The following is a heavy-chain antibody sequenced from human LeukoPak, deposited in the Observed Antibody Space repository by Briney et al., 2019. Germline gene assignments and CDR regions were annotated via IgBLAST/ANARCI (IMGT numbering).Heavy chain of an antibody. CDR3: ARTGRDGRWLQSMGFGPLGLFDY. J-gene: IGHJ4*02. D-gene: IGHD5-24*01. CDR2: INHSGST. V-gene: IGHV4-34*01. CDR1: GGSFSGYY. Sequence: SETLSLTCAVYGGSFSGYYWSWIRQPPGKGLEWIGEINHSGSTNYNTPLKSRVTISVDTSKNQFSLKLSSVTAADTAVYYCARTGRDGRWLQSMGFGPLGLFDYWGQGTLVTVSS.